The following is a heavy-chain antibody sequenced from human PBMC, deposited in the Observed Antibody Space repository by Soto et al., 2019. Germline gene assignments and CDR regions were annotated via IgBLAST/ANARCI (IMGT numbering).Heavy chain of an antibody. CDR2: IWYDGSNK. CDR3: ARDLRGKRGNDRHYYYYYGMDV. V-gene: IGHV3-33*01. D-gene: IGHD1-1*01. Sequence: PGGSLRLSCAASGFTFSSYGMHWVRQAPGKGLEWVAVIWYDGSNKYYADSVKGRLTISRDNSKNTLYLQMNSLRAEDTAVYYCARDLRGKRGNDRHYYYYYGMDVWGQGTTVTVSS. CDR1: GFTFSSYG. J-gene: IGHJ6*02.